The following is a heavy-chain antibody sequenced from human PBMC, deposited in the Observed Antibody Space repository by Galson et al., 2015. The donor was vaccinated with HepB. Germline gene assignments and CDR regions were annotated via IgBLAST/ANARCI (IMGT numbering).Heavy chain of an antibody. D-gene: IGHD3-3*01. J-gene: IGHJ4*02. Sequence: SLRLSCAASGFSFNSYGMHWVRQAPGKGLEWVAVIWYDGSEKYYADSVKGRFPISRENSKNTLYLEMNSLRIEDTAVYYCAIEVGFLEHLSGLDSWGQGILVTVSS. CDR3: AIEVGFLEHLSGLDS. CDR1: GFSFNSYG. CDR2: IWYDGSEK. V-gene: IGHV3-33*01.